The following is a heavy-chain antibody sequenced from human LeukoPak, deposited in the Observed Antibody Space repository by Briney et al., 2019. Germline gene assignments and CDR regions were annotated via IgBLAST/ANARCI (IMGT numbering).Heavy chain of an antibody. J-gene: IGHJ4*02. V-gene: IGHV3-23*01. CDR1: GFTFSSYA. CDR2: ISGSGGST. Sequence: GGSLRLSCAASGFTFSSYAMSWVRQAPGKGLESLSVISGSGGSTYYADSVKGRFTISRDNSKNTLYLQMNSLRAEDTAVYYCAKDQIYSYGFDYWGQGTLVTVSS. D-gene: IGHD5-18*01. CDR3: AKDQIYSYGFDY.